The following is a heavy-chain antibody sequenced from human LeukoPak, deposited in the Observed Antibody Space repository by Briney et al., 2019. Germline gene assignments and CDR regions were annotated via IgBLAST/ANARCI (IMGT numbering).Heavy chain of an antibody. CDR3: ASSPPYSSGWRPFEY. CDR2: IKQDGSEK. V-gene: IGHV3-7*01. Sequence: GGSLRLSCAASGFTFSSYWMSWVRQAPGKGLEWVANIKQDGSEKYYVDSVKGRFTVSRDNAKNSLYLQMNSLRAEDTAVYYCASSPPYSSGWRPFEYWGQGTLVTVSS. D-gene: IGHD6-19*01. CDR1: GFTFSSYW. J-gene: IGHJ4*02.